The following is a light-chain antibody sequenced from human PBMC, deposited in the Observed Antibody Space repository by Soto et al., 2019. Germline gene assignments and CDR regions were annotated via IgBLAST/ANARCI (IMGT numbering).Light chain of an antibody. J-gene: IGKJ4*01. CDR3: QEYDNLPLT. CDR2: DAS. V-gene: IGKV1-33*01. CDR1: QNINNY. Sequence: DRQKTQAPGSLSASIGDRVTITCQASQNINNYLNWYQQKPGKAPKLLIYDASNLETGVPSRFSGSGSGTDFTFTISSLQPEDIATYYCQEYDNLPLTFGGGTKVAI.